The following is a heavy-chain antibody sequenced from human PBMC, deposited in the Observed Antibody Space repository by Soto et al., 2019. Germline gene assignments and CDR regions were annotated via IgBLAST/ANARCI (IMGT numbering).Heavy chain of an antibody. D-gene: IGHD3-3*01. CDR3: ARWSYLDY. CDR1: GFSFGSYA. CDR2: ISGSDGKT. J-gene: IGHJ4*02. V-gene: IGHV3-23*01. Sequence: VGSLRLSCAASGFSFGSYALSWVRQAPGKGLEWVSTISGSDGKTFYADSVKGRFSISRDTSQSTLYLQMNSLRADDTAMYYCARWSYLDYWGQGTRVTVSS.